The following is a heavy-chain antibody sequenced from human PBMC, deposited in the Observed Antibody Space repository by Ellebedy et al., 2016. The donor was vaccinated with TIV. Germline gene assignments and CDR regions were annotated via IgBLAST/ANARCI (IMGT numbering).Heavy chain of an antibody. V-gene: IGHV3-23*01. D-gene: IGHD3-22*01. CDR2: ISTTGRGT. CDR1: GITFSSYD. J-gene: IGHJ6*02. Sequence: GESLKISCAASGITFSSYDMGWVRQAPGKGLEWVSDISTTGRGTYYADSVKGRFTISRDNLKNMVWLQMNSLRAEDTAVYYCARDSGYYDSSGYYYYYGMDVWGQGTTVTVSS. CDR3: ARDSGYYDSSGYYYYYGMDV.